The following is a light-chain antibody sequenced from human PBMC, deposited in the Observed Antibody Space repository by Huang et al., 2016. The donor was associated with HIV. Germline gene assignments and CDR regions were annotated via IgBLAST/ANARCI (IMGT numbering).Light chain of an antibody. J-gene: IGKJ1*01. V-gene: IGKV1-NL1*01. CDR3: QQYQSVRWT. CDR1: QGISRS. Sequence: DIQMTQSPSSLSASVGDRVTIICRASQGISRSLAWYQQKPGKAPKLLLYATSKLESGGPSRVSGIGAGTHYTLTISTLQPEDVATYYCQQYQSVRWTFGQGTKVAI. CDR2: ATS.